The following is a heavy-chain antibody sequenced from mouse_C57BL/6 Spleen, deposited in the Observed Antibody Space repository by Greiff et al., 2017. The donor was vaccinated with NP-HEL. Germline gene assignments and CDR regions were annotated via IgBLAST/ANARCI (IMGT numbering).Heavy chain of an antibody. V-gene: IGHV1-26*01. J-gene: IGHJ4*01. CDR3: AREGYYYPYAMDY. CDR1: GYTFTDYY. CDR2: INPNNGGT. D-gene: IGHD1-1*01. Sequence: EVQLQQSGPELVKPGASVKISCKASGYTFTDYYMNWVKQSHGKSLEWIGDINPNNGGTSYNQKFKGKATLTVDKSSSTAYMELRSLTSEDSAVYYCAREGYYYPYAMDYWGQGTSVTVSS.